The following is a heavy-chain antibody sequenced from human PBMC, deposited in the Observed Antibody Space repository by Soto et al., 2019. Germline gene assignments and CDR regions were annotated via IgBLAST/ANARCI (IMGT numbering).Heavy chain of an antibody. CDR3: ARGGYSGSYSSFDY. CDR2: INHSGST. J-gene: IGHJ4*02. V-gene: IGHV4-34*01. CDR1: GGSFSGYY. Sequence: PSETLSLTCAVYGGSFSGYYWSWIRQPPGKGLEWIGEINHSGSTNYNPSLKSRVTISVDTSKNQFSLKLSSVTAADTAVYYCARGGYSGSYSSFDYWGQGTLV. D-gene: IGHD1-26*01.